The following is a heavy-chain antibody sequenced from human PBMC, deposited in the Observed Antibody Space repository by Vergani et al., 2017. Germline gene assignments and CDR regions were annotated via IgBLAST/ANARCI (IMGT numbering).Heavy chain of an antibody. D-gene: IGHD3-16*02. J-gene: IGHJ3*02. CDR2: PYYRSKWYN. CDR1: GDSVSSNSAA. CDR3: AGNDPMITFGGVIAMVGGAFDI. Sequence: QVQLQQSGPGLVKPSQTLSLTCAISGDSVSSNSAAWNWIRQSPSRGLEWLGRPYYRSKWYNDYAVSVKSRITINTETSKNQFSLQLNSVTPEDTAVYYCAGNDPMITFGGVIAMVGGAFDIWGQGTMVTVSS. V-gene: IGHV6-1*01.